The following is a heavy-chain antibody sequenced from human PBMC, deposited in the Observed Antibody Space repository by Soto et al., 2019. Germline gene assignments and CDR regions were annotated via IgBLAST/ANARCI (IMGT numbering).Heavy chain of an antibody. CDR1: GGSVSSGSYY. J-gene: IGHJ5*02. CDR3: ARDLRYYDSSGYYGAVWFDP. Sequence: ETLSLTCTVSGGSVSSGSYYWSWIRQPPGKGLEWIGYIYYSGSTNYNPSLKSRVTISVDTSKNQFSLKLSSVTAADTAVYYCARDLRYYDSSGYYGAVWFDPWGQGTLVTVS. CDR2: IYYSGST. D-gene: IGHD3-22*01. V-gene: IGHV4-61*01.